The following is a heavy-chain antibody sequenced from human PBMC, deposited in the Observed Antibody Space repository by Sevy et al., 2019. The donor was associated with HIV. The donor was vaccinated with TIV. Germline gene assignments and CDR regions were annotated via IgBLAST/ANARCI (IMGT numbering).Heavy chain of an antibody. CDR1: GFTFSGSA. V-gene: IGHV3-73*01. D-gene: IGHD2-15*01. CDR2: IRSKANSYAT. Sequence: GGSLRLSCAASGFTFSGSAMHWVRQASGKGLEWVGRIRSKANSYATAYAASVKGRFTISRDDSKNTAYLQMNSLKTEDTAVDYCTRLGGGYCSGGSCYAYWGQGTLVTVSS. J-gene: IGHJ4*02. CDR3: TRLGGGYCSGGSCYAY.